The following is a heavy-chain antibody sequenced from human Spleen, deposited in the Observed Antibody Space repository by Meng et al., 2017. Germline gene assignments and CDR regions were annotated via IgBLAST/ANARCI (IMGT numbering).Heavy chain of an antibody. CDR3: ARGPTTMAHDFDY. J-gene: IGHJ4*02. CDR1: GGSLSEYY. Sequence: QVQLQASGPGLVKPSGALFPTVSVSGGSLSEYYWRWIRQPPGKGLEWVGEINHSGSTNYHPSLESRATISVDTSQNNLSLKLSSVTAADSAVYYCARGPTTMAHDFDYWGQGTLVTVSS. D-gene: IGHD4-11*01. CDR2: INHSGST. V-gene: IGHV4-34*01.